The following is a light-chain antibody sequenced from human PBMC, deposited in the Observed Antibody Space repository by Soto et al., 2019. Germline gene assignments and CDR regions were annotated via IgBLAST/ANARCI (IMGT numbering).Light chain of an antibody. J-gene: IGKJ5*01. Sequence: EIVLTQSPGTLYLSPGERATLSCRASQSLSSNHLGWSFAWYQQNPGQTPRLLIYGTSSRATGIPDRFSGSGSGTDFTLTISRLEPEDFAVYYCHQYGSSHPITFGQGTRLEIK. CDR1: QSLSSNH. V-gene: IGKV3-20*01. CDR3: HQYGSSHPIT. CDR2: GTS.